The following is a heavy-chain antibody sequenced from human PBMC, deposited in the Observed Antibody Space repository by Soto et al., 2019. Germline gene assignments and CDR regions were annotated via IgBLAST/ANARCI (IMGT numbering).Heavy chain of an antibody. CDR1: GFTFSDFE. CDR2: ISYDGSNQ. V-gene: IGHV3-30-3*01. Sequence: GGGVVQPGRSLRLSCSASGFTFSDFEMYWVRQAPGKGLDWVSFISYDGSNQYYAGSVKGRFTVSRDNSKNTLFLLMNSLRPEDTAVYFCARRTGTAPRFDYWGQGTLVTVSS. CDR3: ARRTGTAPRFDY. D-gene: IGHD1-7*01. J-gene: IGHJ4*02.